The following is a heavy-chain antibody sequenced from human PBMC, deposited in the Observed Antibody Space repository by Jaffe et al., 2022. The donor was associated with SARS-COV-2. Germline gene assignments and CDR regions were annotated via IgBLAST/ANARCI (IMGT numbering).Heavy chain of an antibody. J-gene: IGHJ4*02. Sequence: QVQLQESGPGLVKPSQTLSLTCTVSGGSISSGSYYWSWIRQPAGKGLEWIGRIYTSGSTNYNPSLKSRVTISVDTSKNQFSLKLSSVTAADTAVYYCARSNYYYDSSGYYPVAYIDYWGQGTLVTVSS. CDR1: GGSISSGSYY. CDR3: ARSNYYYDSSGYYPVAYIDY. D-gene: IGHD3-22*01. V-gene: IGHV4-61*02. CDR2: IYTSGST.